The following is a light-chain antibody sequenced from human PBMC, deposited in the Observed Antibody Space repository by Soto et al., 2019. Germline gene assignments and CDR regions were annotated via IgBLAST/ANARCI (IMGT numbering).Light chain of an antibody. J-gene: IGLJ1*01. Sequence: QSALTQPASVSGSPGQSITIFCNGTSSDVGGYNYVSWYQQHPGKAPTLMIYEVSNRPSGVSHRLSGYKSGNTASMTSPWLQAEDADDSSCSSYTRSSTLYVFGTEPNVTLL. V-gene: IGLV2-14*01. CDR3: SSYTRSSTLYV. CDR2: EVS. CDR1: SSDVGGYNY.